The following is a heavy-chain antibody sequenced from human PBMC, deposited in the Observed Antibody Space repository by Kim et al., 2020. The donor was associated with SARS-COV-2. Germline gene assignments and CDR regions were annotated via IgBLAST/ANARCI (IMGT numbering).Heavy chain of an antibody. V-gene: IGHV4-59*01. D-gene: IGHD6-13*01. CDR1: GGSISSYY. J-gene: IGHJ3*02. CDR3: AREPLAAAGTRRAFDI. Sequence: SETLSLTCTVSGGSISSYYWSWIRQPPGKGLEWIGYIYYSGSTNYNPSLKSRVTISVDTSKNQFSLKLSSVTAADTAVYYCAREPLAAAGTRRAFDIWGQGTMVTVSS. CDR2: IYYSGST.